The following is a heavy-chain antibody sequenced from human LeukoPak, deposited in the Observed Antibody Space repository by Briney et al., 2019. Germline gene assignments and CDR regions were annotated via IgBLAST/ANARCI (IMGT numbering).Heavy chain of an antibody. J-gene: IGHJ4*02. CDR2: IISDGSTA. CDR1: GFTFSNYW. CDR3: ARGYNLKFDY. Sequence: AGGSLRLSCAASGFTFSNYWMQWVRQAPGKGLVWVSRIISDGSTANYADSVKGRFTISRDNAKNTLYLQMNSLRAEDTAVYYCARGYNLKFDYWGQGTLVTVSS. D-gene: IGHD5-24*01. V-gene: IGHV3-74*01.